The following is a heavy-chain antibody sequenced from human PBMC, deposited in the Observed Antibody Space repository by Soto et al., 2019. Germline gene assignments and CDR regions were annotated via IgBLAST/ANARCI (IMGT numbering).Heavy chain of an antibody. D-gene: IGHD3-10*01. Sequence: NPSETLSLTCAVYGGSFSGYYWSWIRQPPGKGLEWIGEINHSGSTNYNPSLKSRVTISVDTSKNQFSLKLSSVTAADTAVYYCAREVTMVRGTPGWFDPWGQGTLVTVSS. CDR3: AREVTMVRGTPGWFDP. V-gene: IGHV4-34*01. CDR1: GGSFSGYY. J-gene: IGHJ5*02. CDR2: INHSGST.